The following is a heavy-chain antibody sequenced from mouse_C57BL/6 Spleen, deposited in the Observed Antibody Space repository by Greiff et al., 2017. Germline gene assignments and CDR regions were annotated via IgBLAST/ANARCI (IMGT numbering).Heavy chain of an antibody. CDR3: ASADSNYWYFDV. D-gene: IGHD2-5*01. J-gene: IGHJ1*03. V-gene: IGHV1-64*01. CDR1: GYTFTSYW. CDR2: IHPNSGST. Sequence: VQLQQPGAELVKPGASVKLSCKASGYTFTSYWMHWVKQRPGQGLEWIGMIHPNSGSTNYNEKFKSKATLTVDKSSSTAYMQLSSLTSEDSAVYYCASADSNYWYFDVWGTGTTVTVSS.